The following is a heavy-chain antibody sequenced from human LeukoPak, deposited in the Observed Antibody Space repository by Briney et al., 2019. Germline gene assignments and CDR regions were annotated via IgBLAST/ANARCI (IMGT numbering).Heavy chain of an antibody. CDR1: GGTFSSYA. J-gene: IGHJ3*02. CDR3: ARLPTMVRGVISQDAFDI. D-gene: IGHD3-10*01. Sequence: GSSVKVSCKASGGTFSSYAISWVRQAPGQGLEWMGRIIPILGIANYAQKFQGRVTITADKSTSTAYMELSSLRSEDTAVYYCARLPTMVRGVISQDAFDIWGQGTMVTVSS. V-gene: IGHV1-69*04. CDR2: IIPILGIA.